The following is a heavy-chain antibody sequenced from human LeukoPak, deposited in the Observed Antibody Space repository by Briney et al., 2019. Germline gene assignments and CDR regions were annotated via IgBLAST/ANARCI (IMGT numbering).Heavy chain of an antibody. CDR2: INPSGGST. CDR1: GYTFTSYY. J-gene: IGHJ5*02. V-gene: IGHV1-46*01. D-gene: IGHD6-13*01. Sequence: ASVKVSCKASGYTFTSYYMHWVRQAPGQGLEWMGIINPSGGSTSYAQKFQGRVTMTRDTSTSTVYMELSSLRSEDTAVYYCARERPGIAAAGDTGFWFDPWGQGTLVTVSS. CDR3: ARERPGIAAAGDTGFWFDP.